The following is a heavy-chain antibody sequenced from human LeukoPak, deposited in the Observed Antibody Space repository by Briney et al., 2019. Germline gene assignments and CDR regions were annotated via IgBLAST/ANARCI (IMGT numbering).Heavy chain of an antibody. CDR2: ISSSSSYI. J-gene: IGHJ4*02. Sequence: GGSLRLSCAASGFTFSSYSMNWVRQAPGKGLEWVSSISSSSSYIYYADSVKGRFTISRDNSKNTLYLQMNSLRAEDTAVYYCAKFIPDYSSSWDADYWGQGTLVTVSS. CDR3: AKFIPDYSSSWDADY. CDR1: GFTFSSYS. D-gene: IGHD6-13*01. V-gene: IGHV3-21*04.